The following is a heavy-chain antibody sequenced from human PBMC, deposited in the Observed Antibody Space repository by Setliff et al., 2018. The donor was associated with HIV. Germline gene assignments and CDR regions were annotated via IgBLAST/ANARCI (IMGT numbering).Heavy chain of an antibody. V-gene: IGHV1-18*01. J-gene: IGHJ3*01. Sequence: ASVKVSCKASGYGFTNFGISWVRQAPGQGLEWMGWISPNSGTTHNAHHLQGKFTMTTETSTDTAYMELNRLRSGDTAVYYCARGRSYDGSGYSDDAFDLWGQGTMVTVSS. CDR1: GYGFTNFG. CDR3: ARGRSYDGSGYSDDAFDL. CDR2: ISPNSGTT. D-gene: IGHD5-18*01.